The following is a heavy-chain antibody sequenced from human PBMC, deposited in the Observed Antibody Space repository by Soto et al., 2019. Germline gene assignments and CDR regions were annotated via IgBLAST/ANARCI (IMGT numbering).Heavy chain of an antibody. D-gene: IGHD2-21*02. CDR1: GFTFSSYG. CDR2: ISYDGSNK. CDR3: AKDSRIVVVTAPYDY. Sequence: QVQLVESGGGVVQPGRSLRLSCAASGFTFSSYGMHWVRQAPGKGLEWVAVISYDGSNKYYADSVKGRFTISRDNSKNTLYLQRRSLRAEDKAVYSCAKDSRIVVVTAPYDYWGQGTLVTVSS. J-gene: IGHJ4*02. V-gene: IGHV3-30*18.